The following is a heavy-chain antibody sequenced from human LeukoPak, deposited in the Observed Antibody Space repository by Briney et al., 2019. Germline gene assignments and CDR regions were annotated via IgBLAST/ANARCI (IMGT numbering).Heavy chain of an antibody. Sequence: SETLSLTCTVSGGSISSYYWSWIRQPAGKGLEWIGSIYTSGSTNYNPSLKSRVTMSVDTSKNQFSLKLSSVTAADTAVYYCARDLPTRGWSLKHYYYYGMDVWGQGTTVTVSS. CDR1: GGSISSYY. CDR3: ARDLPTRGWSLKHYYYYGMDV. V-gene: IGHV4-4*07. J-gene: IGHJ6*02. CDR2: IYTSGST. D-gene: IGHD6-19*01.